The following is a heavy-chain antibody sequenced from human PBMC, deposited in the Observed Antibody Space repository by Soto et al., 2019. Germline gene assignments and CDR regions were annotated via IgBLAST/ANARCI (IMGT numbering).Heavy chain of an antibody. CDR1: GYSFTSYW. J-gene: IGHJ3*02. D-gene: IGHD3-22*01. CDR3: ASRYYDSSGYSDDAFDI. CDR2: IDPSDSYT. V-gene: IGHV5-10-1*01. Sequence: PGESLKISCKGSGYSFTSYWISWVRQMPGKGLEWMGRIDPSDSYTNYSPSFQGHVTISADKSISTAYLQWSSLKASDTAMYYCASRYYDSSGYSDDAFDIWGQGTMVT.